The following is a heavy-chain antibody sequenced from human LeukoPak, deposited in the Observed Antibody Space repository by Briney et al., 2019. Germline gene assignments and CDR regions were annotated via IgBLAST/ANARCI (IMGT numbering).Heavy chain of an antibody. CDR1: GFTFSSYA. Sequence: GGSLRLSCAASGFTFSSYAMHWVRQAPGKGLEWVAVISYDGSNKYYADSVKGRFTISRDNSKNTLYLQMNSLRASDTAMYYCARQAGSSGWYYFDFWGQGTLVTVSS. CDR2: ISYDGSNK. V-gene: IGHV3-30-3*01. D-gene: IGHD6-19*01. CDR3: ARQAGSSGWYYFDF. J-gene: IGHJ4*02.